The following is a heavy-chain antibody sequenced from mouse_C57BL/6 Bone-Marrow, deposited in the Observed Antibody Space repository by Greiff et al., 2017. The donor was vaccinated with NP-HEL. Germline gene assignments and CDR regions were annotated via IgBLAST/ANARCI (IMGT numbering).Heavy chain of an antibody. J-gene: IGHJ2*01. CDR3: ARRTTVVATDYFDY. Sequence: EVQGVESGGDLVKPGGSLKLSCAASGFTFSSYGMSWVRQTPDKRLEWVATISSGGSYTYYPDSVKGRFTISRDNAKNTLYLQMSSLKSEDTAMYYCARRTTVVATDYFDYWGQGTTLTVSS. CDR1: GFTFSSYG. D-gene: IGHD1-1*01. CDR2: ISSGGSYT. V-gene: IGHV5-6*01.